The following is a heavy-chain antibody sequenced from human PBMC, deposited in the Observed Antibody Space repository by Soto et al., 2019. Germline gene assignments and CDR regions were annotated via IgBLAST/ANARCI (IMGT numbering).Heavy chain of an antibody. J-gene: IGHJ6*02. CDR2: IIPIFGTA. CDR3: ASGYCTNGVCAGPPYGMDV. Sequence: SVKVSCKAPGGTFSRYTISWVRQAPGQGLEWMGGIIPIFGTANYAQKFQGRVTITADESTSTAYMELSSLRSEDTAVYYRASGYCTNGVCAGPPYGMDVWGQGTTVTVSS. D-gene: IGHD2-8*01. V-gene: IGHV1-69*13. CDR1: GGTFSRYT.